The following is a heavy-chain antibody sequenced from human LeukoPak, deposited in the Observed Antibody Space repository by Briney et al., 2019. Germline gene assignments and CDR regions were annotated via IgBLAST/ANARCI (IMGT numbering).Heavy chain of an antibody. J-gene: IGHJ4*02. V-gene: IGHV4-34*01. CDR1: GGSFSGYY. D-gene: IGHD3-10*01. CDR2: INHSRST. Sequence: SETLSLTCAVYGGSFSGYYWSWIRQPPGKGLEWIGEINHSRSTNYNPSLKSRVTISVDTSKNQFSLKLSSVTAADTAVYYCARGLYGSVPYYFDYWGQGTLVTVSS. CDR3: ARGLYGSVPYYFDY.